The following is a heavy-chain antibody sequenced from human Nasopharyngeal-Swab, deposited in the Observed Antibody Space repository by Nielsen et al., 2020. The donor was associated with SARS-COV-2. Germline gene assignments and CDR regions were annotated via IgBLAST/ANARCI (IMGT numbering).Heavy chain of an antibody. Sequence: GESLKISCAASGFTFSSYAMSWVRQAPGKGLEWVSAISGSGGSTYYADSVKGRFTISRDNSKNTLYLQMNSLRAEDTAVYYCAKGLGSGSYYFDYWGQGTLVTVSS. V-gene: IGHV3-23*01. J-gene: IGHJ4*02. D-gene: IGHD6-19*01. CDR1: GFTFSSYA. CDR3: AKGLGSGSYYFDY. CDR2: ISGSGGST.